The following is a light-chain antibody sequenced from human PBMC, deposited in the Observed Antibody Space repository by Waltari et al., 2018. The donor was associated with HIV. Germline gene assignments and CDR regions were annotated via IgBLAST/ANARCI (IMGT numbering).Light chain of an antibody. V-gene: IGLV2-23*02. CDR2: EVS. J-gene: IGLJ2*01. Sequence: QSALTHPASVFGSPGKSTPISSTGTSVEVGGLNLFSWYQQHPGKAPKLMIYEVSKRPSGVSNRCSGSKSGNTASLTISGLQAEDEADYYCCAYAGSTTYVIFGGGTKLTVL. CDR1: SVEVGGLNL. CDR3: CAYAGSTTYVI.